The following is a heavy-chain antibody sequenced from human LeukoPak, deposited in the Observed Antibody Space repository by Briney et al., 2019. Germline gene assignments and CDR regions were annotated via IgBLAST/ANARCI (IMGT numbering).Heavy chain of an antibody. D-gene: IGHD2-2*01. CDR2: IYSGGGT. CDR3: ARDSTGYLNAFDI. V-gene: IGHV3-53*01. J-gene: IGHJ3*02. CDR1: GFTVSSNY. Sequence: PGGSLRLSCAASGFTVSSNYMSWVRQAPGKGLEWVSVIYSGGGTYYADSVKGRFTISRDNSKNTLYLQMNSLRAEDTAVYYCARDSTGYLNAFDIWGQGTMVTVSS.